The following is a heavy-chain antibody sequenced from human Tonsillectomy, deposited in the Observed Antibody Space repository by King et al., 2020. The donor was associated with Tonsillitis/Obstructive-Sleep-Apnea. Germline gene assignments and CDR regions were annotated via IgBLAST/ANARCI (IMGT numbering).Heavy chain of an antibody. CDR2: INSDGSST. Sequence: EVQLVESGGGLIQPGGSLRLSCAASGFTFSTHWMHWVRQVPGKGLEWLALINSDGSSTTYADSVKGRITISRDNAKNTVYLQMNNLRAEDTALYYCAKENSTNSTLNRSWGQGTLVTVS. J-gene: IGHJ5*02. CDR3: AKENSTNSTLNRS. D-gene: IGHD2-21*01. V-gene: IGHV3-74*01. CDR1: GFTFSTHW.